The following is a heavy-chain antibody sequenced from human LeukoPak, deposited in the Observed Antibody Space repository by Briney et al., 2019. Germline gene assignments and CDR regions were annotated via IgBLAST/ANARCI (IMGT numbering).Heavy chain of an antibody. D-gene: IGHD2-2*03. CDR3: ASGYCSSTSCYLYYMDV. CDR1: RGTFSSYT. J-gene: IGHJ6*03. V-gene: IGHV1-69*02. Sequence: GSSVKVSCKASRGTFSSYTISWVRQAPGQGLEWMGRIIPILGIANYAQKFQGRVTITADKSTSTGYMELSSLRSEDTAVYYCASGYCSSTSCYLYYMDVWGKGTTVTVSS. CDR2: IIPILGIA.